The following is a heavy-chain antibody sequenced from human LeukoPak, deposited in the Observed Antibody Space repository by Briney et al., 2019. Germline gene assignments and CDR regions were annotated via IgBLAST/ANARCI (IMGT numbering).Heavy chain of an antibody. V-gene: IGHV4-4*07. CDR2: IYTSGSP. CDR1: GGSISSYY. Sequence: PSETLSLTCTVSGGSISSYYWSWIRQPAGKGLEWIGRIYTSGSPNYNPSLKSRVTMSVDTSKNQFSLKLRSMTAADTALYYCARGRSATMFDYWGQGTLVTVS. CDR3: ARGRSATMFDY. J-gene: IGHJ4*02. D-gene: IGHD3-10*01.